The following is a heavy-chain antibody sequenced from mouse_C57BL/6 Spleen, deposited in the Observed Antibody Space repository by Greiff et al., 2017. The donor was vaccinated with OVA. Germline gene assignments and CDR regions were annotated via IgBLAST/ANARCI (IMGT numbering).Heavy chain of an antibody. J-gene: IGHJ2*01. D-gene: IGHD2-3*01. CDR1: GYTFTSYW. CDR3: AKDGYYGGYFDY. V-gene: IGHV1-53*01. CDR2: INPSNGGT. Sequence: QVQLQQPGTELVKPGASVKLSCKASGYTFTSYWMHWVKQRPGQGLEWIGNINPSNGGTNFNEKFKSKATLTVDKSSSTAYMQLSSLTSEDSAVYYCAKDGYYGGYFDYWGQGTTLTVSS.